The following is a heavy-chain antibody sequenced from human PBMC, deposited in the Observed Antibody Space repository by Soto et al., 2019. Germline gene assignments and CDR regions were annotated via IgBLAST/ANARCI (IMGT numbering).Heavy chain of an antibody. CDR2: IGTAGDT. V-gene: IGHV3-13*01. CDR3: ARDIRIAAAGSDHFYYYGMDV. J-gene: IGHJ6*02. D-gene: IGHD6-13*01. CDR1: GFTFDDYA. Sequence: PGGSLRLSCAASGFTFDDYAMHWVRQATGKGLEWVSAIGTAGDTYYPGSVKGRFTISRENAKNSLYLQMNSLRAGDTAVYYCARDIRIAAAGSDHFYYYGMDVWGQGTTVTVSS.